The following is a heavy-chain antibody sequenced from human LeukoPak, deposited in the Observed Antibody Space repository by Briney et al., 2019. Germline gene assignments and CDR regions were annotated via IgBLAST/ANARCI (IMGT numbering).Heavy chain of an antibody. Sequence: SVTVSCKASGGTFSSYAISWVRQAPGQGLEWMGGIIPIFGTANYAQKFQGRVTITADESTSTAYMELSSLRSEDTAVYYCARGAFGSSAINWFDPWGQGTLVTVSS. CDR3: ARGAFGSSAINWFDP. CDR1: GGTFSSYA. V-gene: IGHV1-69*13. D-gene: IGHD2-2*01. CDR2: IIPIFGTA. J-gene: IGHJ5*02.